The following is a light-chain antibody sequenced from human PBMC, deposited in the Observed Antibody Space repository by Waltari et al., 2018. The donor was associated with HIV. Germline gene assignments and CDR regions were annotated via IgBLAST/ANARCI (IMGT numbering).Light chain of an antibody. CDR3: QQYVTSPLT. Sequence: EIVLTQSPGTLSLSVGERATLSCRASQSLTSTYIAWYQQKPGQAPSLRTYDASTRSTGIPDRFSGSGSGTDFTLTISRLEPEDFAVYYCQQYVTSPLTFGGGTKVQT. CDR2: DAS. CDR1: QSLTSTY. J-gene: IGKJ4*01. V-gene: IGKV3-20*01.